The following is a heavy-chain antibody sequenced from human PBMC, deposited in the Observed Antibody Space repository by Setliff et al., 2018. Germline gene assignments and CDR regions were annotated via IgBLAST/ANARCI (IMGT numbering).Heavy chain of an antibody. CDR3: AKFISYYYYGMDG. Sequence: GGSLRLSCAASGFTFSSYWMSWVRQAPGKGLEWVSAISGSGGSTYNADSVNGRFTISRDNSKNTLYLQMNSLSGDDTAVYYCAKFISYYYYGMDGWGQGTTVTVSS. CDR2: ISGSGGST. CDR1: GFTFSSYW. J-gene: IGHJ6*02. V-gene: IGHV3-23*01.